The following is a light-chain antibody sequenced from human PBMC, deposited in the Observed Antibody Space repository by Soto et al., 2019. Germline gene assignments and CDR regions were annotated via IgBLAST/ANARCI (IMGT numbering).Light chain of an antibody. Sequence: EIVLTQSPATLSLSPGERATLSCRASQSVSSYLAWYQQKPGQAPRLLMYDASNRATGIPARFSGSGSGTDFTLTISSLDPEDFAVYYCQQRNYWPLTFGGGTKVESK. J-gene: IGKJ4*01. CDR3: QQRNYWPLT. V-gene: IGKV3-11*01. CDR1: QSVSSY. CDR2: DAS.